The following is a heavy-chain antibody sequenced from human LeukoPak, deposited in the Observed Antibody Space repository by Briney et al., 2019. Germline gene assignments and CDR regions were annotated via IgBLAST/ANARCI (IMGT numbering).Heavy chain of an antibody. Sequence: GGSLRLSCAASGFTFSSYAMSWVRQAPGKGLEWVSAISGSGGSTYYADSVKGRFTISRDNSKNMLYLQMNSLRAEDTAVYYCAKDWAVVVVAARYFDYWGQGTLVTVSS. V-gene: IGHV3-23*01. J-gene: IGHJ4*02. CDR3: AKDWAVVVVAARYFDY. CDR2: ISGSGGST. CDR1: GFTFSSYA. D-gene: IGHD2-15*01.